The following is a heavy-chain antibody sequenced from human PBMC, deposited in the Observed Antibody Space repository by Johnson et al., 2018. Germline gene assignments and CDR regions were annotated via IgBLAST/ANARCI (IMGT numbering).Heavy chain of an antibody. CDR1: GFTFSSYS. J-gene: IGHJ4*02. CDR3: AKGSTGWGEYFDF. D-gene: IGHD6-19*01. CDR2: ISWNSGSI. Sequence: VQLVESGGGLVQPGGSLRLSCAASGFTFSSYSMNWVRQAPGKGLEWVSGISWNSGSIGYADSVKGRFTISRDNVKNSLYLQMNSLRPEDTALYYCAKGSTGWGEYFDFWGQGTLVTVSS. V-gene: IGHV3-9*01.